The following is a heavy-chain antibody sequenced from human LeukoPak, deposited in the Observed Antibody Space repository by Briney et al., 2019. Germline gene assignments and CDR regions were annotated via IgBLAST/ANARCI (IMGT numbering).Heavy chain of an antibody. J-gene: IGHJ4*02. CDR2: ITPFNGNT. CDR3: ATSRGAAGTGFDY. CDR1: GYTFTYRY. D-gene: IGHD6-13*01. V-gene: IGHV1-45*02. Sequence: SVKVSCKASGYTFTYRYLHWVRQAPGQALEWMGRITPFNGNTNYAQKFQDRVTITRDRSMSTAYMELSSLRSEDTAMYYCATSRGAAGTGFDYWGQGTLVTVSS.